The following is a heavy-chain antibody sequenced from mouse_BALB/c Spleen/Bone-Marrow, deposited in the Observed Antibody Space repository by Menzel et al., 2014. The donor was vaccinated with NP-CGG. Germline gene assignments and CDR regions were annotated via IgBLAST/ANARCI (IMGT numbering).Heavy chain of an antibody. CDR2: INPSNGGT. D-gene: IGHD2-3*01. CDR3: TRYGYDPLYAMDY. V-gene: IGHV1S81*02. Sequence: VKLVESGAELVEPGASVKLSCKASGYTFTSYYMYWVKQRPGQGLEWIGGINPSNGGTNFNEKFKSKATLTVDKSSSTAYMQLSSLTSEDSAVYYCTRYGYDPLYAMDYWGQGTSVTVSS. CDR1: GYTFTSYY. J-gene: IGHJ4*01.